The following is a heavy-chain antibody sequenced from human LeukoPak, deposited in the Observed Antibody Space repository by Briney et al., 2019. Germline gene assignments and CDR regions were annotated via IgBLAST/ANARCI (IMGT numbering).Heavy chain of an antibody. J-gene: IGHJ4*02. CDR3: AKDRREYYDSSGYYYPLDY. V-gene: IGHV3-23*01. Sequence: GGSLRLSCSASGFTFSSYAMSWVRRAPGKGLEWVSAISGSGGSTYYADSVKGRFTISRDNSKNTLYLQMNSLRAEDTAVYYCAKDRREYYDSSGYYYPLDYWGQGTLVTVSS. CDR1: GFTFSSYA. D-gene: IGHD3-22*01. CDR2: ISGSGGST.